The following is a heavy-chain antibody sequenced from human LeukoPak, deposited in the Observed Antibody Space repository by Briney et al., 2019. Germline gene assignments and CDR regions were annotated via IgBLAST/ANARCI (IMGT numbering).Heavy chain of an antibody. CDR3: ARCGSSWYFDY. J-gene: IGHJ4*02. V-gene: IGHV3-66*01. D-gene: IGHD6-13*01. Sequence: GGSLRLSCAASGFTVSSNYMSWVRQAPGKGLEWVSVIYSGGSTYYADSVKGRFTISRDNSKNTLYLLMNSLRAEDTAVYYCARCGSSWYFDYWGQGTLVTVSS. CDR2: IYSGGST. CDR1: GFTVSSNY.